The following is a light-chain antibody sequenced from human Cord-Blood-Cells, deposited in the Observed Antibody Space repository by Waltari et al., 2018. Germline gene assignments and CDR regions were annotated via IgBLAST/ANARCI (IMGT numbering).Light chain of an antibody. J-gene: IGLJ1*01. CDR2: DVS. CDR3: SSYTSSSTYV. Sequence: QSALTQPASVSGSPGQSITISCTGTSSDVGGYNNVCWYQQHQGKAPKLMIYDVSKRPAGVSNRVSGSKSGNTAYLTISGLLSEDEAYYYCSSYTSSSTYVVGTGTKVTVL. V-gene: IGLV2-14*01. CDR1: SSDVGGYNN.